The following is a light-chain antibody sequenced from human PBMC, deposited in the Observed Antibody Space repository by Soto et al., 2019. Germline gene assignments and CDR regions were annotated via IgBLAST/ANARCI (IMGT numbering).Light chain of an antibody. V-gene: IGLV2-23*01. Sequence: QSALTQPASVSGSPGQSITISCTGTSSDVGSYNLVSWYQQHPGKAPKLMIYEGSKRPSGVSNRFSGSKSGNMASLTISGLQAEDEADYYCCLYAGSSTLYVFGTGTKVTVL. J-gene: IGLJ1*01. CDR1: SSDVGSYNL. CDR3: CLYAGSSTLYV. CDR2: EGS.